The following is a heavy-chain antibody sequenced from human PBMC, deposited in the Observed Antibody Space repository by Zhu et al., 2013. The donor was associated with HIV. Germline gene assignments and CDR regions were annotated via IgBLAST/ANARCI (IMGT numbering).Heavy chain of an antibody. CDR3: ARVPAALGPFDY. CDR2: INPNSGGT. CDR1: GYTFTGHY. Sequence: QVQLEQSGAEVKKPGASVKVSCKASGYTFTGHYMHWVRQAPGQGLEWVGWINPNSGGTNYAQKFQGRVTMTRDTSISTAYMQLNWLTSDDTAVYYCARVPAALGPFDYWGQGTLVTVSS. J-gene: IGHJ4*02. D-gene: IGHD2-2*01. V-gene: IGHV1-2*02.